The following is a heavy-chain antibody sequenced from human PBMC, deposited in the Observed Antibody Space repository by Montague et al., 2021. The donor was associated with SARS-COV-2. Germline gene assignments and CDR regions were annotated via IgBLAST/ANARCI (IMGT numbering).Heavy chain of an antibody. V-gene: IGHV3-48*03. CDR2: ISSSGSTI. D-gene: IGHD2-15*01. J-gene: IGHJ6*02. CDR1: GFTFSSYE. Sequence: SLRLSCAASGFTFSSYEMNWVRQAPGKGLEWVSYISSSGSTIYYADSVKGRFTISRDNAKNSLYLQMNSLRAEDTAVYYCAATSGDIVVVAAYYGMDVWGQGTTVTVSS. CDR3: AATSGDIVVVAAYYGMDV.